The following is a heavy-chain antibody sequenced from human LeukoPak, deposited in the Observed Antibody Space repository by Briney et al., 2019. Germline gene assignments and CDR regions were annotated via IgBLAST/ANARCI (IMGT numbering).Heavy chain of an antibody. CDR1: GFAFSSYG. CDR2: IRGSGTST. D-gene: IGHD3-10*01. CDR3: AKVTYGSGTYGAFDY. J-gene: IGHJ4*02. V-gene: IGHV3-23*01. Sequence: PGGSLRFSCAASGFAFSSYGMSWVRQAPGKGLEWVSCIRGSGTSTYYADSVKGRFTISRDNSKNTLYLQMNSLRAEDTAVYYCAKVTYGSGTYGAFDYWGQGTLVTVSS.